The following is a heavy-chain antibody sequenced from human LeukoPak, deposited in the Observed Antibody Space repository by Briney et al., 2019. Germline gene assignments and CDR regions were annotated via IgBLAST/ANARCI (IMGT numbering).Heavy chain of an antibody. CDR2: IYYSGST. CDR3: ARFGYSYGLHFDY. Sequence: SETLSLTCTVSGGSISSSSYYWGWIRQPPGKGLEWIGYIYYSGSTNYNPSLKSRVTISVDTSKNQFSLKLSSVTAADTAVYYCARFGYSYGLHFDYWGQGTLVTVSS. J-gene: IGHJ4*02. D-gene: IGHD5-18*01. CDR1: GGSISSSSYY. V-gene: IGHV4-61*05.